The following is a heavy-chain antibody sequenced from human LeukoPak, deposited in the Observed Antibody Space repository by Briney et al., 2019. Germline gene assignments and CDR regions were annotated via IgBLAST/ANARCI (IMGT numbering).Heavy chain of an antibody. J-gene: IGHJ5*02. CDR1: GGTFSSYA. Sequence: ASVKVSCKASGGTFSSYAISWVRQAPGQGLEWMGGIIPIFGTANYAQKFQGRVTITADESTSTAYMELSSLRSEDTAVYYCAAGYSSSWEAWGSWFDPWGQGTLVTVSS. V-gene: IGHV1-69*13. CDR3: AAGYSSSWEAWGSWFDP. CDR2: IIPIFGTA. D-gene: IGHD3-22*01.